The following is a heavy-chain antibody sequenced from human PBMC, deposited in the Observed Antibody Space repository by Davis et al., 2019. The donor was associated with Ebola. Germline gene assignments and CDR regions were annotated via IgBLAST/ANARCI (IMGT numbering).Heavy chain of an antibody. D-gene: IGHD2/OR15-2a*01. Sequence: PGGSLRLSCATSGFIFRSYVMSWVRQAPGKGLEWVSTYGTSADTYYADSVKGRFTISRDNSKNTLYLQMNGLRVEDTAIYYCAKDNRNIWSEVWGQGTMVTVSS. CDR1: GFIFRSYV. V-gene: IGHV3-23*01. CDR2: GTSADT. CDR3: AKDNRNIWSEV. J-gene: IGHJ3*01.